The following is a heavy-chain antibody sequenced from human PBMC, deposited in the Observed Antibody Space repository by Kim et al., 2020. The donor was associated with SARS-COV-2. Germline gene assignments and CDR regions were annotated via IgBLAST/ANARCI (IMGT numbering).Heavy chain of an antibody. V-gene: IGHV3-33*01. CDR3: ARDARLVKLYSLAHYYYYGMDV. CDR1: GFTFSSYG. CDR2: IWYDGSNK. D-gene: IGHD6-13*01. J-gene: IGHJ6*02. Sequence: GVSLRLSCAASGFTFSSYGMHWVRQAPGKGLEWVAVIWYDGSNKYYADSVKGRFTISRDNSKNTLYLQMNSLRAEDTAVYYCARDARLVKLYSLAHYYYYGMDVWGQGTTVTVSS.